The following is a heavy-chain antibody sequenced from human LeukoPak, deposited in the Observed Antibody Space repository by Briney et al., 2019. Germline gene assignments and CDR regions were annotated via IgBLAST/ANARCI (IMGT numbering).Heavy chain of an antibody. CDR3: ARDYDVLTAYPPTQLFDP. CDR1: GGSISNY. V-gene: IGHV4-4*07. D-gene: IGHD3-9*01. CDR2: IYTSGST. J-gene: IGHJ5*02. Sequence: SETLSLTCTVPGGSISNYWSWIRQPAGKGLEWIGRIYTSGSTNYNPSLKSRVTMSVDTSKHQFSLKLNSVTAADTAVYYCARDYDVLTAYPPTQLFDPWGQGTLVTVSS.